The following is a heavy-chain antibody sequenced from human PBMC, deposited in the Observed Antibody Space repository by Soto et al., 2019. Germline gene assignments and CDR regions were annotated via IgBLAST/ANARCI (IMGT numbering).Heavy chain of an antibody. CDR1: GYTYTSYY. CDR2: INPSGGST. Sequence: QVQLVQSGAEVKKPGASVKVSCKASGYTYTSYYMHWVRQAPGQGLEWMGIINPSGGSTSYAQKFQGRVPMTRDTSTSTVYMELSSLRSEDTAVYYCARDRVAAAGCFDYWGQGTLVTVSS. V-gene: IGHV1-46*03. D-gene: IGHD6-13*01. CDR3: ARDRVAAAGCFDY. J-gene: IGHJ4*02.